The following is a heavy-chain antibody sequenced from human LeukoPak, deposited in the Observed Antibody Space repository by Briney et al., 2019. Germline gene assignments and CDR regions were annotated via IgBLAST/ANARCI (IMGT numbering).Heavy chain of an antibody. CDR3: ARLSCSGGSCYSSGWFGP. J-gene: IGHJ5*02. V-gene: IGHV4-59*01. CDR2: IYYSGST. D-gene: IGHD2-15*01. CDR1: GGSISSYY. Sequence: PSETLSLTCTVSGGSISSYYWSWIRQPPGKGLEWIGYIYYSGSTNYNPSLKSRVTISVDTSKNQFSLKLSSVTAADTAVYYCARLSCSGGSCYSSGWFGPWGQGTLVTVSS.